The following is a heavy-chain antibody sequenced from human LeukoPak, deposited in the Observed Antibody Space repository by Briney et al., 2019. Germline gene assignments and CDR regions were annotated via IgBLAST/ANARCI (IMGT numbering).Heavy chain of an antibody. CDR3: ATIKRGYYYGRYFDY. CDR1: GGSIRSSYYY. V-gene: IGHV4-39*07. D-gene: IGHD3-22*01. J-gene: IGHJ4*02. Sequence: PSETLSLTCTVSGGSIRSSYYYWGWIRQPPGKGLEWIGEINHSGSTNYNPSLKSRVTISVDTSKNQFSLKLSSVTAADTAVYYCATIKRGYYYGRYFDYRGQGTLVTVSS. CDR2: INHSGST.